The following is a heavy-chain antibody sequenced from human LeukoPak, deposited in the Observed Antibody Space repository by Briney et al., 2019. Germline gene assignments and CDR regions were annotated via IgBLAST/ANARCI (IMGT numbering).Heavy chain of an antibody. J-gene: IGHJ4*02. V-gene: IGHV1-24*01. CDR1: GYTLTELS. Sequence: ASVKVSCKVSGYTLTELSMHWVRQAPGKGPEWMGGFDPEDGETIYAQKFQGRVTMTEDTSTDTAYMELSSLRSEDTAVYFCATHPQYYFDSSGYYFDYWGQGTLVTVFS. CDR3: ATHPQYYFDSSGYYFDY. D-gene: IGHD3-22*01. CDR2: FDPEDGET.